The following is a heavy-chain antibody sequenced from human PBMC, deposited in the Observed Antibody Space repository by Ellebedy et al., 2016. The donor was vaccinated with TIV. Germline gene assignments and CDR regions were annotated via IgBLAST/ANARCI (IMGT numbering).Heavy chain of an antibody. D-gene: IGHD2-21*02. J-gene: IGHJ4*02. CDR2: IDPRGGST. V-gene: IGHV1-46*01. CDR1: GYTFTSYN. CDR3: SRSFSDLVVTAISV. Sequence: AASVKVSCKASGYTFTSYNMHWVRQAPGQGLEWMGIIDPRGGSTSYAPKFQDRVTMTRDTSASTLYMHLTSLTSDDTAVYYCSRSFSDLVVTAISVWGQGTLVTVSS.